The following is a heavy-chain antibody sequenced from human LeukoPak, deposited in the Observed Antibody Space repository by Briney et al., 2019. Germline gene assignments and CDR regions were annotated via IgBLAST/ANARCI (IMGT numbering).Heavy chain of an antibody. D-gene: IGHD3-22*01. CDR3: ARGITSEHYYDSSGYYGGPYYFDY. J-gene: IGHJ4*02. CDR2: INHSGST. V-gene: IGHV4-39*07. CDR1: GGSISSSSYY. Sequence: PSETLSLTCTVSGGSISSSSYYWGWIRQPPGKGLEWIGEINHSGSTNYNPSLKSRVTISVDTSKNQFSLKLSSVTAADTAVYYCARGITSEHYYDSSGYYGGPYYFDYWGQGTLVTVSS.